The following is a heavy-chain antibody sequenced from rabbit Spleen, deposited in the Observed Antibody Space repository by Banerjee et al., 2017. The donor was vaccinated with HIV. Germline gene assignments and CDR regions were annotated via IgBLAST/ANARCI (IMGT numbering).Heavy chain of an antibody. Sequence: QLVESGGGLVQPGGSLKLSCKSSGFTLSSYYMNWVRQAPGKGLEWIGYIDPVFGITYFAKWVNGRFSISRENAQNTVFLQMASLTAADTATYFCARDGAGGSYFALWGPGALVTVS. J-gene: IGHJ4*01. D-gene: IGHD8-1*01. CDR1: GFTLSSYY. CDR2: IDPVFGIT. V-gene: IGHV1S7*01. CDR3: ARDGAGGSYFAL.